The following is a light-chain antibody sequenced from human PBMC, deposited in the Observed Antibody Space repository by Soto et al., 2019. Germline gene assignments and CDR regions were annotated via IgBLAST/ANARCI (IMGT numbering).Light chain of an antibody. CDR3: QHYNNWPPYT. V-gene: IGKV3-11*01. CDR1: QSVSSY. J-gene: IGKJ2*01. Sequence: EIVLTQSPATLSLSPGERATLSCRASQSVSSYLAWYQQKPGQAPRLLIYDASNRATGIPARFSGSGSETDFTLTISNLQSEDCAVYYCQHYNNWPPYTFGQGTKLEIK. CDR2: DAS.